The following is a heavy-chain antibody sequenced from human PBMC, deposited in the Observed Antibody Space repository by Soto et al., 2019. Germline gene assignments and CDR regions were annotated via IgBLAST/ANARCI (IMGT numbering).Heavy chain of an antibody. D-gene: IGHD5-12*01. CDR1: GFTFSSYA. J-gene: IGHJ6*02. CDR3: ERGGKRDGYKSYYYYGMDV. CDR2: ISYDGSNK. Sequence: PGGSLRLSCAASGFTFSSYAMHWVRQAPGKGLEWVAVISYDGSNKYYADSVKGRFTISRDTSKNTLYLQMNSLRAEDTAVYYCERGGKRDGYKSYYYYGMDVWGQGTTVTVSS. V-gene: IGHV3-30-3*01.